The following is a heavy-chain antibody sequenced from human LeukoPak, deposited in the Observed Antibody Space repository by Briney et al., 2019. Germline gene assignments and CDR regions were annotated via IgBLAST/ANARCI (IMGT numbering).Heavy chain of an antibody. Sequence: SETLSLTCTVSGGSVSSGSYYWSWIRQPPGKGLEWTGYIYYSGSTNYNPSLKSRVTISVDTSKNQFSLKLSSVTAADTAVYYCARAGYYDFWSGNFDYWGQGTLVTVSS. CDR2: IYYSGST. D-gene: IGHD3-3*01. J-gene: IGHJ4*02. V-gene: IGHV4-61*01. CDR1: GGSVSSGSYY. CDR3: ARAGYYDFWSGNFDY.